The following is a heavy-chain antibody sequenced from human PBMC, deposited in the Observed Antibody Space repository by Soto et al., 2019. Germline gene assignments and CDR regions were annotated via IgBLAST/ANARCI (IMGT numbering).Heavy chain of an antibody. Sequence: QVQLVQSGAEVKKPGASVKVSCKASGYTFTSYAMHWVRQAPGQRLEWMGWINAGNGNTKYSRKFQGRVTITRDTSASTAYMELSSLRSEDTAVYYCARSSSSWYVGYWGQGTLVTVSS. V-gene: IGHV1-3*01. CDR2: INAGNGNT. CDR1: GYTFTSYA. CDR3: ARSSSSWYVGY. J-gene: IGHJ4*02. D-gene: IGHD6-13*01.